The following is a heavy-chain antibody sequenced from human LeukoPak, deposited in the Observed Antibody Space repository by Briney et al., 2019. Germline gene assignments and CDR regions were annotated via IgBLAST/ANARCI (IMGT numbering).Heavy chain of an antibody. J-gene: IGHJ4*02. CDR1: GYTFTNYY. Sequence: ASVKVSCKASGYTFTNYYMHWVRQAPGQGLEWMGIINPSGGSTTYAQKFQGRVTMTRDTSTSTVYMELSSLRSEDTAVYYCARDMSGAAGYCGTTSCGEGTPNDYWGQGALVTVSS. CDR2: INPSGGST. CDR3: ARDMSGAAGYCGTTSCGEGTPNDY. V-gene: IGHV1-46*01. D-gene: IGHD2-2*01.